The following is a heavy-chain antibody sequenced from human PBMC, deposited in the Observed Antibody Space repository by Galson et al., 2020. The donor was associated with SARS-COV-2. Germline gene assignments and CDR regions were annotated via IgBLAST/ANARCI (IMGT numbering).Heavy chain of an antibody. V-gene: IGHV2-5*01. CDR2: IYWNDDK. D-gene: IGHD6-25*01. CDR1: GFSLTTFGLG. Sequence: SGPTLVKPTQALTLTCPFSGFSLTTFGLGVGWVRQPPGKALEWLALIYWNDDKFYSPSLKSRLTITKDTSKNQVVLTMTNMDPVDAGTYFCARSPLSGFYYFDKWGQGTLVTVSS. CDR3: ARSPLSGFYYFDK. J-gene: IGHJ4*02.